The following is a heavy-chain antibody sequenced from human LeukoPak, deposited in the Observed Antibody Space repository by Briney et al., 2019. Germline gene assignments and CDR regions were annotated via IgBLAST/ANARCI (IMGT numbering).Heavy chain of an antibody. CDR3: AKDMGYRATNFDC. CDR1: GFTFSSYA. V-gene: IGHV3-23*01. J-gene: IGHJ4*02. Sequence: GGSLRLSCAASGFTFSSYAMSWVRQAPGKGLEWVSSISPSNISSYYADSVRGRFTISRDNSKNTLYLQMNSLRAEDTAVYYCAKDMGYRATNFDCWGQGTLVSVSS. D-gene: IGHD1-26*01. CDR2: ISPSNISS.